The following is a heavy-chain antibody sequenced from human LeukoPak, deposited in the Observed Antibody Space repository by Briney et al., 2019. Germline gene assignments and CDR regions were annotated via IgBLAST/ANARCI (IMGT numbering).Heavy chain of an antibody. V-gene: IGHV5-51*01. D-gene: IGHD2-21*02. CDR1: GYSFTSYW. CDR3: ARHIVVVTAPSNYYYYMDV. Sequence: GESLQISCKGSGYSFTSYWIGWVRPMPGKGLEWMGIIYPGDSSPPYSPSFPAPLPISADHSITTPYLQSSSLKASDTAMYYCARHIVVVTAPSNYYYYMDVWGKGTTVTISS. J-gene: IGHJ6*03. CDR2: IYPGDSSP.